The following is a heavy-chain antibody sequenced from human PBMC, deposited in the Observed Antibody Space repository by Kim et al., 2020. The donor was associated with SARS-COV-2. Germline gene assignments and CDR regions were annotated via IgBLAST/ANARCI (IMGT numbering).Heavy chain of an antibody. Sequence: GGSLRLSCAASGFTFSSYAMHWVRQAPGKGLDCVAVISYDGGNKYYADSVKGRFTISRDNSKNTLYLQMNSLRAEDTAVYYCARALRSGSYYRPSYYFYYGMDVWGQGTTVTVSS. J-gene: IGHJ6*02. CDR1: GFTFSSYA. V-gene: IGHV3-30*04. CDR3: ARALRSGSYYRPSYYFYYGMDV. CDR2: ISYDGGNK. D-gene: IGHD1-26*01.